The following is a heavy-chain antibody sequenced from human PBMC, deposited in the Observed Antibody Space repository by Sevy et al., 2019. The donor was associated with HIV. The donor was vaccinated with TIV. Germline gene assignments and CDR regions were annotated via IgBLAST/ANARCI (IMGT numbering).Heavy chain of an antibody. CDR3: ARPYGSGSWEAFDI. CDR1: GFSFSTYT. J-gene: IGHJ3*02. V-gene: IGHV3-21*06. Sequence: GGSLRLSCAASGFSFSTYTMNWVRQAPGKGLEWVSSISSSSNYIYYEDSVKGRFTISRDNAKNSLYLQMNSLRAEDTAVYYCARPYGSGSWEAFDIWGQGTMVIVSS. CDR2: ISSSSNYI. D-gene: IGHD3-10*01.